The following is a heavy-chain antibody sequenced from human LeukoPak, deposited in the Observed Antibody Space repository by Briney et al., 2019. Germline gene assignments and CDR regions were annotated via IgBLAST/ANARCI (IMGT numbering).Heavy chain of an antibody. Sequence: SGGSLRLSCAASGFTVSSNYMSWVRQAPGKGLEWASVIHKNAITSHADTVKGRFTISRDNSKNTLYLQMNNLRVDDTAVYYCARSLRVRGVPDYMDVWGKGTTVTVSS. V-gene: IGHV3-53*01. CDR3: ARSLRVRGVPDYMDV. CDR2: IHKNAIT. D-gene: IGHD3-10*01. CDR1: GFTVSSNY. J-gene: IGHJ6*04.